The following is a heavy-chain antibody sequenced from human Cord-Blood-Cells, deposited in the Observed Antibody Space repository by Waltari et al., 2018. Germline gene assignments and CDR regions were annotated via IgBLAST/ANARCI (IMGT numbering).Heavy chain of an antibody. CDR3: ATDSLGFEAFDI. CDR2: MNPNSGNT. V-gene: IGHV1-8*01. CDR1: GYPFASYV. D-gene: IGHD2-2*03. J-gene: IGHJ3*02. Sequence: VQLVQAGAEVKKPGPSVKVSCKASGYPFASYVINWVGPATGQGLEWMGWMNPNSGNTGYAQKFQGRVTMTRNTSISTAYMELSSLRSEDTAVYYCATDSLGFEAFDIWGQGTMVTVSS.